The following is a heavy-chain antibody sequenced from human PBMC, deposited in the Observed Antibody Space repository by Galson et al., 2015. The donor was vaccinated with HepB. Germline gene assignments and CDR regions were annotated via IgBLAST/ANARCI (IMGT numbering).Heavy chain of an antibody. D-gene: IGHD3-10*01. CDR2: IYPGDSDT. CDR1: GYSFTTYW. Sequence: QSGAEVKNPGESLKLSCTASGYSFTTYWIAWVRQTPGKGLEWMGIIYPGDSDTRYSPSFRGQVTISADKATNTAVLQWSSLKASDTAMYYCVRRDTMIRGGHGMDVWGQGTTVIVSS. V-gene: IGHV5-51*03. J-gene: IGHJ6*02. CDR3: VRRDTMIRGGHGMDV.